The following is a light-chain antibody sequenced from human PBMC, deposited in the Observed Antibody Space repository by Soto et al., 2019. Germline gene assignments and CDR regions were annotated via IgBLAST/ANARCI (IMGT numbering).Light chain of an antibody. CDR3: SSYTSRSTVV. V-gene: IGLV2-14*01. CDR1: STDVGGSKY. J-gene: IGLJ3*02. Sequence: QSVLTQPASVSGSPGQSITISCTGTSTDVGGSKYVSWNQQHPGKAPKLIIFEVRSRPSGVSDRFSGSKSGNTASLTISGLQADDEAEYYCSSYTSRSTVVFGGGTKLTVL. CDR2: EVR.